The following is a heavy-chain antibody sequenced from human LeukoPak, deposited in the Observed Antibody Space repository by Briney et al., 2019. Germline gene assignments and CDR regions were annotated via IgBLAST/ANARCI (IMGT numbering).Heavy chain of an antibody. Sequence: APVKVSCKASGGTFSSYAISWVRQAPGQGLEWMGGIIPIFGTANYAQKFQGRVTITADESTSTAYMELSSLRSEDTAVYYCARFGAPYYYDSSGYNVYFDYWGQGTLVTVSS. J-gene: IGHJ4*02. D-gene: IGHD3-22*01. CDR3: ARFGAPYYYDSSGYNVYFDY. CDR1: GGTFSSYA. CDR2: IIPIFGTA. V-gene: IGHV1-69*01.